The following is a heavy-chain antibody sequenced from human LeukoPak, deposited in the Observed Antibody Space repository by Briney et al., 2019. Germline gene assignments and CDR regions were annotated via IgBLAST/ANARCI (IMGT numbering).Heavy chain of an antibody. CDR1: GGTFSRYA. D-gene: IGHD5-12*01. J-gene: IGHJ4*02. V-gene: IGHV1-69*13. Sequence: SVKVSCKASGGTFSRYAISWVRQAPGQGLEWMGGIIPIFGTANYAQKFQGRVTITADESTSTAYMEVSSLRSEDTAVYYCARAYSGYDFFDYWGQGILVTVFS. CDR3: ARAYSGYDFFDY. CDR2: IIPIFGTA.